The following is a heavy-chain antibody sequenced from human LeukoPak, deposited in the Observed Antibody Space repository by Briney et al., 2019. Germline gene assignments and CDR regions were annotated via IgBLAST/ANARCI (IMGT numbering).Heavy chain of an antibody. V-gene: IGHV3-48*03. CDR3: ARHNGWYDY. CDR1: GFTFSNHD. CDR2: ISSSGGYM. D-gene: IGHD6-19*01. Sequence: PGRSLRLSCAASGFTFSNHDMNWVRQAPEKGLEWIAYISSSGGYMYADSVKGRFTISRDNAKNSLFLQMNSLRAEDTAVYYCARHNGWYDYWGQGTLVTVSS. J-gene: IGHJ4*02.